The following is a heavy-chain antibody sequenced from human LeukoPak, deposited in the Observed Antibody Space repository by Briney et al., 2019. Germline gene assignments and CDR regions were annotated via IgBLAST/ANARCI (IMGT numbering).Heavy chain of an antibody. V-gene: IGHV3-48*02. CDR1: GLSFGTYS. CDR2: ITSSSSTI. J-gene: IGHJ4*02. CDR3: ARGQQLWFDF. D-gene: IGHD5-18*01. Sequence: GGSLRLSCAASGLSFGTYSMNWVRQAPGKGLEWVSYITSSSSTIYYADSVKGRFTISRDNARNSLYLQMNSLRDEDTAVYYCARGQQLWFDFWGQGTLVTVSS.